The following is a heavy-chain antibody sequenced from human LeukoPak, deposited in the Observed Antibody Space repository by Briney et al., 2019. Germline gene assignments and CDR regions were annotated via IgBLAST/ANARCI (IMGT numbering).Heavy chain of an antibody. D-gene: IGHD5-12*01. CDR1: GFTFSSYE. CDR3: ARDRPWIRFDY. Sequence: GGSLRLSCAASGFTFSSYEMNWVRQAPGKGLEWVSYISSSGSTIYYADSVKGRFTISRDNAKNSLYLQMNSLRAEDTAVYYCARDRPWIRFDYWGQGTLVTVSS. V-gene: IGHV3-48*03. J-gene: IGHJ4*02. CDR2: ISSSGSTI.